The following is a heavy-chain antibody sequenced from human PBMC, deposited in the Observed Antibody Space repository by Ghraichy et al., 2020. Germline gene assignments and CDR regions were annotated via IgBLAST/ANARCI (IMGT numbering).Heavy chain of an antibody. CDR1: GGSISSYY. V-gene: IGHV4-59*01. CDR3: ARTFYDFWAGMDV. D-gene: IGHD3-3*01. Sequence: SETLSLTCTVSGGSISSYYWSWIRQPPGKGLEWIGYIYYSGSTNYNPSLKSRVTISVDTSKNQFSLKLSSVTAADTAVYYCARTFYDFWAGMDVWGQGTTVTVSS. CDR2: IYYSGST. J-gene: IGHJ6*02.